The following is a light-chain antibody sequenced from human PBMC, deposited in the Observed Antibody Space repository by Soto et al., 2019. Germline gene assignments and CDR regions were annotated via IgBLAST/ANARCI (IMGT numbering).Light chain of an antibody. J-gene: IGLJ1*01. CDR3: GVWDSNLQLYL. V-gene: IGLV1-51*01. CDR2: DSY. Sequence: QSFLSQPPSLSAAPGRTVTISCAGSWSIGRNYVSWYQQFPVAAPKLLIFDSYQRPSGIPERFSASKSGTSATLDISGLRTGDEADYYCGVWDSNLQLYLFG. CDR1: WSIGRNY.